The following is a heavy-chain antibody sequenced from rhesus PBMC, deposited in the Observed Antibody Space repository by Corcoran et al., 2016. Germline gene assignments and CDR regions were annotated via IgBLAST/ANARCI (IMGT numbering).Heavy chain of an antibody. J-gene: IGHJ4*01. Sequence: VQLQESGPGLVKPSETLSLTCAVSGYSISSGYYWNWIRQPPGKGRGWIGGIKGSGGSNYRNPSRKSRVTLSVDTSKNQFSLKLSAVTAADTAVYYCARGPSSYGLDYWGQGVLVTVSS. CDR2: IKGSGGSN. CDR3: ARGPSSYGLDY. CDR1: GYSISSGYY. D-gene: IGHD6-43*01. V-gene: IGHV4S14*01.